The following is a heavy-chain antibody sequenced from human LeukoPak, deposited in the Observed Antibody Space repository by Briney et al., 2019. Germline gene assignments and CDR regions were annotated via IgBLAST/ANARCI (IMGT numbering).Heavy chain of an antibody. CDR3: ARDLAYSSGWYRWYFDY. Sequence: PGGSLRLSCAASGFTFSSYSMNWVRQAPGKGLEWVSSISSSSSYIYYADSVKGRFTISRDDAKNSLYLQMNSLRAEDTAVYYCARDLAYSSGWYRWYFDYWGQGTLVTVSS. CDR1: GFTFSSYS. CDR2: ISSSSSYI. J-gene: IGHJ4*02. D-gene: IGHD6-19*01. V-gene: IGHV3-21*01.